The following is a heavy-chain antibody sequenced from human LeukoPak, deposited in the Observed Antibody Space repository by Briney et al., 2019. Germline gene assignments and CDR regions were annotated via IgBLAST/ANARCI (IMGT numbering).Heavy chain of an antibody. J-gene: IGHJ5*02. CDR1: GGSFSGYY. D-gene: IGHD3-10*01. CDR3: ARSMVRGPPIDP. CDR2: INHSGST. Sequence: PSETLSLTCAVYGGSFSGYYWSWIRQPPGKGLEWIGEINHSGSTNYNPSLKSRVTISVDTPKNQFSLKLSSVTAADTAVYYCARSMVRGPPIDPWGQGTLVTVSS. V-gene: IGHV4-34*01.